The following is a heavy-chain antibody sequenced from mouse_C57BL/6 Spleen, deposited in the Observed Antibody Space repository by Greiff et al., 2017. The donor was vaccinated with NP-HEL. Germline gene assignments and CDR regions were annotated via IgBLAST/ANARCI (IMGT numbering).Heavy chain of an antibody. CDR3: ARTSALLRSYAMDY. Sequence: EVKLQESGGGLVKPGGSLKLSCAASGFTFSDYGMHWVRQAPEKGLEWVAYISSGSSTIYYADTVKGRFTISRDNAKNTLFLQMTSLRSEDTAMYYCARTSALLRSYAMDYWGQGTSVTVSS. V-gene: IGHV5-17*01. CDR1: GFTFSDYG. J-gene: IGHJ4*01. CDR2: ISSGSSTI. D-gene: IGHD1-1*01.